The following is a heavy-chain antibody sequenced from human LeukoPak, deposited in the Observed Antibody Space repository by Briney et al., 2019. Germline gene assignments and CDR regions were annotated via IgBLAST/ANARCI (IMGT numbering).Heavy chain of an antibody. CDR2: IHYSGST. V-gene: IGHV4-59*08. D-gene: IGHD6-13*01. CDR1: GGSISGDD. J-gene: IGHJ4*02. Sequence: SETLSLTCTVSGGSISGDDWSWIRQPPGKGLDWIGYIHYSGSTDYNPSLKSRLTISVDTSKNQFSLNLSSVTAADTAVYYCARQDGAGGHVNWGQGTLVTVSS. CDR3: ARQDGAGGHVN.